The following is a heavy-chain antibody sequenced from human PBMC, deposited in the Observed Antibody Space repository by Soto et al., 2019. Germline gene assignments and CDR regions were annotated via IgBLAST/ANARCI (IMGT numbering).Heavy chain of an antibody. J-gene: IGHJ4*02. CDR3: ARDNVPSDFLDS. CDR2: VSSRSSYI. V-gene: IGHV3-21*01. CDR1: GFTFSNYN. D-gene: IGHD2-8*01. Sequence: SLRLSCAASGFTFSNYNMNWVRQAPGKGLEWVSSVSSRSSYIYYSESVKGRFTISRDNAKNSLYLQMNSLRADDTAIYYCARDNVPSDFLDSWGQGTLVTVSS.